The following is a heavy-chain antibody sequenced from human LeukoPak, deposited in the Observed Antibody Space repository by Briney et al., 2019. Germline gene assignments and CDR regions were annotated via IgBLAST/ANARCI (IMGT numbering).Heavy chain of an antibody. D-gene: IGHD3-22*01. J-gene: IGHJ4*02. CDR2: IYYSGST. CDR3: ARGSGPITMIGVLDY. Sequence: PSETLSLTCTVSGGSISSGGYYWSWIRQHPGKGLEWIGYIYYSGSTYYNPSLKSRVTISVYTSKNQFSLKLSSVTAADTAVYYCARGSGPITMIGVLDYWGQGTLVTVSS. CDR1: GGSISSGGYY. V-gene: IGHV4-31*03.